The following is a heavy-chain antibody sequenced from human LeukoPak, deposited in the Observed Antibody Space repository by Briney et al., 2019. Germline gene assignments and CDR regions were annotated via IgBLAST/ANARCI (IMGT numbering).Heavy chain of an antibody. Sequence: SETLSLSCTVSGGSNNSYYWSWIRQPPGKGLEWIGYTHPSGNTNYSHSLKSRVTISIDTSRNQFSLKLSSVTAADTAVYYCARKAPKKGWFDPWGREPWSPSPQ. CDR1: GGSNNSYY. CDR2: THPSGNT. V-gene: IGHV4-4*09. CDR3: ARKAPKKGWFDP. J-gene: IGHJ5*02.